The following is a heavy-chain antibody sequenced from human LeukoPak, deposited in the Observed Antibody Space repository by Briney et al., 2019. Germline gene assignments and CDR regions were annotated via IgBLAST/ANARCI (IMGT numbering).Heavy chain of an antibody. J-gene: IGHJ5*02. CDR3: AKGETS. Sequence: PGGSLRLSCAASGLTFSNYDMHWVRQAPGKGLEWVAFIRYDGSDKYYADSVKGRFTIYRDNSKNTRYLQMNSLRTENTAVYYCAKGETSWGQGTLVTVSS. CDR1: GLTFSNYD. V-gene: IGHV3-30*02. CDR2: IRYDGSDK.